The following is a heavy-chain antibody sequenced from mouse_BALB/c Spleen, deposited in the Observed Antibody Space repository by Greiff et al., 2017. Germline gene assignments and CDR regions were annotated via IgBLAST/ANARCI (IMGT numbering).Heavy chain of an antibody. CDR3: AIPDYYGSSSWFAY. J-gene: IGHJ3*01. D-gene: IGHD1-1*01. CDR1: GYTFTSYW. CDR2: INPSTGYT. V-gene: IGHV1-7*01. Sequence: VQLQQSGAELAKPGASVKMSCKASGYTFTSYWMHWVKQRPGQGLEWIGYINPSTGYTEYNQKFKDKATLTADKSSSTAYMQLSSLTSEDSAVYYCAIPDYYGSSSWFAYWGQGTLVTVSA.